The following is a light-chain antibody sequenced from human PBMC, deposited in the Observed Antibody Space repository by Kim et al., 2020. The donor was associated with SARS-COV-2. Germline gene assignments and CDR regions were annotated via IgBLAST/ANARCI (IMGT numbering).Light chain of an antibody. Sequence: SASVGDTVTITCRASQSGNDWLAWYQQKPGKAPKLLIYKASSLTSGVPSRFSGSGSGREFTLTISSLQPDDFGTYYCQQYDSSWTFGQGTKVDIK. CDR3: QQYDSSWT. V-gene: IGKV1-5*03. CDR1: QSGNDW. CDR2: KAS. J-gene: IGKJ1*01.